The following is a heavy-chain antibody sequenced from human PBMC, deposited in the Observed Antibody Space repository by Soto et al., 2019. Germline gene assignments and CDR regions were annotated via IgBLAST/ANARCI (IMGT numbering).Heavy chain of an antibody. CDR3: ARVKDHLLTWFDP. D-gene: IGHD3-10*01. J-gene: IGHJ5*02. CDR2: IYPGDSDT. V-gene: IGHV5-51*01. CDR1: GYIFTTYW. Sequence: GESLKISCKGSGYIFTTYWIGWVRQMPGKGLEWMGIIYPGDSDTRYSPSFQGQVTTSADKSISTAYLQWSSLKASDTAMYYCARVKDHLLTWFDPWGQGTLVTVSS.